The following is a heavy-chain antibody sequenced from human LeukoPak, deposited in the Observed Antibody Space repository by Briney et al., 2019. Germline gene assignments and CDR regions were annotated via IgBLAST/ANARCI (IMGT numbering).Heavy chain of an antibody. CDR2: ISGSGGST. Sequence: GGSLRLSCAASGFTSGFTFSSFAMSWVRQAPGKGLEWVSAISGSGGSTYYADSVKGRFTISRDNSKNTLYLQMNSLRAEDTAVYYCAKEQWLAYYLDYWGQGTPVTVSS. CDR1: GFTFSSFA. CDR3: AKEQWLAYYLDY. J-gene: IGHJ4*02. D-gene: IGHD6-19*01. V-gene: IGHV3-23*01.